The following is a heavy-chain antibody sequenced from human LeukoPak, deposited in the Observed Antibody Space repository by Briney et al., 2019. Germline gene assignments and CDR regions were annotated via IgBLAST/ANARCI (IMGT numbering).Heavy chain of an antibody. D-gene: IGHD3-16*01. CDR3: ATGYGSGWFDA. CDR2: IDYSGKT. J-gene: IGHJ5*02. CDR1: GVSISGRGY. Sequence: SETLSLTCSVSGVSISGRGYWGWIRQHPGKGLEWIGYIDYSGKTYYKPSLQSRVIISADASKNQFTLKVTSVTAADTAVYYCATGYGSGWFDAWGQGAVVTVSS. V-gene: IGHV4-31*03.